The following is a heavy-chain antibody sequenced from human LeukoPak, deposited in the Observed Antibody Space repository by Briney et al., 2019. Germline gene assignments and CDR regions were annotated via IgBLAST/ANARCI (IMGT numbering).Heavy chain of an antibody. J-gene: IGHJ4*02. CDR3: ARDGGYEFDY. CDR2: IYYSGST. CDR1: GGSIASYY. Sequence: SETLSLTCTVSGGSIASYYWSWIRQPPGKGLEWIGYIYYSGSTKYNPSLKSRVTISVDTYKNQFSLKVSSVTAADTAVYYCARDGGYEFDYWGQGILVTVSS. V-gene: IGHV4-59*01. D-gene: IGHD5-12*01.